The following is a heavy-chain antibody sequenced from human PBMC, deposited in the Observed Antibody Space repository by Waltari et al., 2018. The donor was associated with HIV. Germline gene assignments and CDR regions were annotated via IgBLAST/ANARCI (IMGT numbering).Heavy chain of an antibody. J-gene: IGHJ6*02. Sequence: QVQLVQSETQVKKPGASLKVSCKASGYRFIGFYIHWVRQAPGQGLGWVGDINPNRGATDYAQKVQGRGTVTGDPSISTAYMEITTLRSDDTAIYDCARDPATVSSGMDVWGQGTTVIVSS. CDR2: INPNRGAT. D-gene: IGHD3-3*01. CDR3: ARDPATVSSGMDV. CDR1: GYRFIGFY. V-gene: IGHV1-2*02.